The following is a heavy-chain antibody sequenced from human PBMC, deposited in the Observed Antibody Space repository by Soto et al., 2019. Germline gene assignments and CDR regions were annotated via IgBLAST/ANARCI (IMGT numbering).Heavy chain of an antibody. J-gene: IGHJ5*02. CDR1: GASISGFY. V-gene: IGHV4-4*07. CDR2: IYATGTT. CDR3: VRDGTKTLRDWFDP. Sequence: SETLSLTCTVSGASISGFYWSWIRKSAGTGLEWIGRIYATGTTDYNPSLKSRVMMSVDTSKKQFSLKLRSVTAADTAVYYCVRDGTKTLRDWFDPWGQGISVTVSS. D-gene: IGHD1-1*01.